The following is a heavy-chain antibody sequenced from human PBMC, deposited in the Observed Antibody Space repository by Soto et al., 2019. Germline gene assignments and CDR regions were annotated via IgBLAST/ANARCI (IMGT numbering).Heavy chain of an antibody. J-gene: IGHJ4*02. CDR2: LSHTGNT. V-gene: IGHV4-34*01. CDR1: GGSFSEYY. D-gene: IGHD2-15*01. Sequence: QVQLQQWGAGLLKPSETLSLTCAVYGGSFSEYYWNWIRQPPGMGLEWIGDLSHTGNTKYNPSIKSRLTISLETSKRQFSLQLRSVTAADTAMYYCVLFVEADALSDSWAQGTLVSVSS. CDR3: VLFVEADALSDS.